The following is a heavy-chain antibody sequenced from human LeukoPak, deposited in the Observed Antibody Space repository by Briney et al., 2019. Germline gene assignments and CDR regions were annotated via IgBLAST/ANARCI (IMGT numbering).Heavy chain of an antibody. Sequence: ASVKVSCKASGYTFTSYAMHWVRQAPGQRLEWMGWINAGNGNTKYSQKFQGRVTITRDTSASTAYMELSSLRSEDTAVYYCARDATRIAAAGTWFDPWGQGTLVTVSS. V-gene: IGHV1-3*01. CDR3: ARDATRIAAAGTWFDP. J-gene: IGHJ5*02. CDR2: INAGNGNT. CDR1: GYTFTSYA. D-gene: IGHD6-13*01.